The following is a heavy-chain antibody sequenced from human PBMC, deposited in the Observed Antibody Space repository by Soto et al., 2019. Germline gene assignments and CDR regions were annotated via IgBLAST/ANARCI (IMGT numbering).Heavy chain of an antibody. V-gene: IGHV3-33*01. Sequence: PGGSLRLSCAASGFAFSSYGMHWVRQAPGKGLEWVAVIWYDGNNKYYADSVKGRFIISRDNSKDTLYLQMNSLRAEDTAVYYCARDLYYQGSNSYYSSEYYFDYWGQGTLVTVSS. D-gene: IGHD3-22*01. CDR2: IWYDGNNK. CDR1: GFAFSSYG. CDR3: ARDLYYQGSNSYYSSEYYFDY. J-gene: IGHJ4*02.